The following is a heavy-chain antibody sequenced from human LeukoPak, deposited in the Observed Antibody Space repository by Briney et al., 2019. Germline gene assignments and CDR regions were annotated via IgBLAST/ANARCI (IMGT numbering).Heavy chain of an antibody. CDR1: GGSFSGYY. CDR2: INHSGST. Sequence: ASETLSLTCAVHGGSFSGYYWSWIRQPPGKGLEWIGEINHSGSTNYNPSLKSRVTIPVDTSKNQFSLKLSSVTAADTAVYYCARVLGSYFDYWGQGTLVTVSS. D-gene: IGHD1-26*01. V-gene: IGHV4-34*01. J-gene: IGHJ4*02. CDR3: ARVLGSYFDY.